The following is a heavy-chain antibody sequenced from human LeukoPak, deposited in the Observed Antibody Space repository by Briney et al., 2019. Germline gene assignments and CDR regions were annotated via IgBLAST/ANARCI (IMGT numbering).Heavy chain of an antibody. Sequence: PSETLSLTCTVSGGSISSGSYYWSWIPQPAGKGLEWIGRIYTSGSTYYNPSLKSRVTISVDTSKNQFSLKLSSVTAADTAVYYCARRSGDHYFDYWGQGTLVTVSS. J-gene: IGHJ4*02. V-gene: IGHV4-61*02. CDR2: IYTSGST. CDR3: ARRSGDHYFDY. D-gene: IGHD6-25*01. CDR1: GGSISSGSYY.